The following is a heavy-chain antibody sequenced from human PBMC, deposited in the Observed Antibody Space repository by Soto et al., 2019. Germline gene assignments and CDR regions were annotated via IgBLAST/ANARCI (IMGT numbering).Heavy chain of an antibody. J-gene: IGHJ6*02. CDR1: GFPFSSYA. D-gene: IGHD1-1*01. Sequence: GGSLILSCSASGFPFSSYAMHWVRPAPGKGLEYVSAISSNGGSTYYADSVKGRFTISRDNSKNTLYLQMSSLRAEDTAVYYCVKLPWNQGSVYYYGMDVWGQGTTVTAP. CDR2: ISSNGGST. CDR3: VKLPWNQGSVYYYGMDV. V-gene: IGHV3-64D*06.